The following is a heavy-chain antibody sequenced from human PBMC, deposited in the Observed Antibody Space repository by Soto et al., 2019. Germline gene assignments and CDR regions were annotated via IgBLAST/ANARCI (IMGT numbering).Heavy chain of an antibody. J-gene: IGHJ6*02. CDR3: ARTSMQSRGYSYGHGGMDV. Sequence: PGESLKISCKGSGYSFTSYWIDWVRQMPGKGLDWMGRIDPSDSYTNYSPSFQGHVTISADKSISTAYLQWSSLKASDTAMYYCARTSMQSRGYSYGHGGMDVWGQGTTVTVSS. CDR1: GYSFTSYW. CDR2: IDPSDSYT. D-gene: IGHD5-18*01. V-gene: IGHV5-10-1*01.